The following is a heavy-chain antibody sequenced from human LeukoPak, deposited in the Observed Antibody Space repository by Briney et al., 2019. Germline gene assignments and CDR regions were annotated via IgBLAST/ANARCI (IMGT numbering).Heavy chain of an antibody. D-gene: IGHD6-13*01. V-gene: IGHV3-21*01. Sequence: PGGSLRLSCAASGFTFSGYSMNWVRQAPGKGLEWVSSISSSSSYIYYADSVKGRFTISRDNAKNSLYLQMNSLRAEDTAVYYCASGSGGIAAVRNWGQGTMVTVSS. CDR1: GFTFSGYS. CDR3: ASGSGGIAAVRN. CDR2: ISSSSSYI. J-gene: IGHJ3*01.